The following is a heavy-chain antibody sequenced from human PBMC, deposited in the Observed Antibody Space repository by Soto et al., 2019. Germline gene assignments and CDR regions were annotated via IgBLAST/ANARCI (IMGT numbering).Heavy chain of an antibody. D-gene: IGHD2-2*01. CDR1: VDSVSTDSAA. V-gene: IGHV6-1*01. J-gene: IGHJ6*02. CDR3: ARDLFVVVPTPLLPGLDV. Sequence: SQTLSLTCAISVDSVSTDSAAWNWIRQSPSRGLEWLGRTYYRAQWYKDYAKSVKSRLTINPDTSKNQFSLQLNSVTPEDTAVYYCARDLFVVVPTPLLPGLDVWRQGTTVTAP. CDR2: TYYRAQWYK.